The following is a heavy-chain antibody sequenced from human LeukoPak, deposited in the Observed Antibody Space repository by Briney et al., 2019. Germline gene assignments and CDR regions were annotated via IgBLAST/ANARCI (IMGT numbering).Heavy chain of an antibody. CDR2: IGAYNSNT. J-gene: IGHJ4*02. Sequence: ASVKVSCKASGYSFTSYGISWVRQAPGQGLEWMGWIGAYNSNTNYAQNLQGRVTMTTDTSTSTAYMELRSLRSDDTAVYYCARGLWSSGWYVPVDYWGQGTLVTVSS. V-gene: IGHV1-18*01. CDR3: ARGLWSSGWYVPVDY. D-gene: IGHD6-19*01. CDR1: GYSFTSYG.